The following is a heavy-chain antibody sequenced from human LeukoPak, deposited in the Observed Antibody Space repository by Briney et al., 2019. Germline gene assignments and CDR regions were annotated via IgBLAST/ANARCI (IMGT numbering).Heavy chain of an antibody. J-gene: IGHJ3*02. CDR1: GFTFSSYW. Sequence: GGSLRLSCAASGFTFSSYWMTWVRQAPGKGLEWMANIKHDGSETYSVDSVKGRFAISGDNAKNSLYLQMDSLRAEDTAVYYCASHRSATFDIWGQGTVVTVSS. V-gene: IGHV3-7*05. CDR3: ASHRSATFDI. CDR2: IKHDGSET. D-gene: IGHD2-15*01.